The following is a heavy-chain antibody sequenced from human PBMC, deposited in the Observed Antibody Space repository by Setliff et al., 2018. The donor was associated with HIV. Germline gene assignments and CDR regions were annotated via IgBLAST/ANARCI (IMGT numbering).Heavy chain of an antibody. CDR2: FDPKDGKT. CDR1: GYTLTELS. D-gene: IGHD3-16*01. CDR3: ATGEMATIRGWYFDW. Sequence: ASVKVSCKVSGYTLTELSRHWVRQAPGKGLEWMGSFDPKDGKTRYAQKFQGRVTMNEDTSTDTAYLELSSLRSEDTAVYYCATGEMATIRGWYFDWWDQGTLVTVSS. V-gene: IGHV1-24*01. J-gene: IGHJ4*02.